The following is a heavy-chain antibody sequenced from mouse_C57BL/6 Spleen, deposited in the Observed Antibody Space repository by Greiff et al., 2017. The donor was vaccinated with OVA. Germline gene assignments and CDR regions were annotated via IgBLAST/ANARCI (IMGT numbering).Heavy chain of an antibody. CDR2: IYPRDGST. Sequence: VQLQQSGPELVKPGASVKLSCKASGYTFTSYDINWVKQRPGQGLEWIGWIYPRDGSTKYNEKFKGKATLTVDTSSSTAYMELHSLTSEDSAVYFCARSYYYGSSYEDYAMDYWGQGTSVTVSA. J-gene: IGHJ4*01. CDR3: ARSYYYGSSYEDYAMDY. D-gene: IGHD1-1*01. V-gene: IGHV1-85*01. CDR1: GYTFTSYD.